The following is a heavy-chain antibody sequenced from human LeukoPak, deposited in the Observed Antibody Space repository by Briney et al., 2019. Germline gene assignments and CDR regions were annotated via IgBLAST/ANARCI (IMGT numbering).Heavy chain of an antibody. Sequence: ASVKVSCKASGYTFTTYYMHWVRQAPGQGLEWMGWINPNSGGTNYAQKFQGRVTMTRDTSISTAYMELSRLRSDDTAVYYCARQTAAGTRELDYWGQGTLVTVSS. CDR2: INPNSGGT. V-gene: IGHV1-2*02. D-gene: IGHD6-13*01. J-gene: IGHJ4*02. CDR1: GYTFTTYY. CDR3: ARQTAAGTRELDY.